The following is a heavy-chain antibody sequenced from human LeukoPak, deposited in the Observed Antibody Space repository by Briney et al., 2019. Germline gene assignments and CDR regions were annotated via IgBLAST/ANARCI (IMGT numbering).Heavy chain of an antibody. Sequence: SQTLSLTCTVSGGSISSGGYYWSWIRQHPGKGLEWIGYIYNSGNSYYNPSLKSRVTISVDTSKNQFSLKLSSVTAADTAVYYCARVSSGSYYIFDYWGQGTLVTVSS. CDR2: IYNSGNS. D-gene: IGHD3-10*01. V-gene: IGHV4-31*03. J-gene: IGHJ4*02. CDR1: GGSISSGGYY. CDR3: ARVSSGSYYIFDY.